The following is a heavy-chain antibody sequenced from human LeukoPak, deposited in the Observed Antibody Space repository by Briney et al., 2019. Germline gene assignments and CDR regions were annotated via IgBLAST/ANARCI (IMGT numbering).Heavy chain of an antibody. CDR2: ISAYNGNT. CDR3: ARVAPGYDFWSGYYIGTHYYYGMDV. V-gene: IGHV1-18*01. Sequence: GASVKGSCKASGYTFTSYGISWVRQAPGQGLEWMGWISAYNGNTNYAQKLQGRVTMTTDTSTSTAYMELRSLRSDDTAVYYCARVAPGYDFWSGYYIGTHYYYGMDVWGQGTTVTVSS. J-gene: IGHJ6*02. CDR1: GYTFTSYG. D-gene: IGHD3-3*01.